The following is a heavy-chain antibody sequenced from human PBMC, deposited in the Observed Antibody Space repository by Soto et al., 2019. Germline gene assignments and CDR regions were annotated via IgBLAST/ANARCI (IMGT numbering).Heavy chain of an antibody. J-gene: IGHJ6*02. V-gene: IGHV4-4*02. CDR2: IYHSGST. CDR3: ARELDESNSSWYALYYYYGMDV. D-gene: IGHD6-13*01. Sequence: QVQLQESGPGLVKPSGTLSLTCAVSGGSISSSNWWSWVRQPPGKELEWIGEIYHSGSTNYSPSLKSRVTISVDKSKNQFSLKLSSVTAADTAVYYCARELDESNSSWYALYYYYGMDVWGQGTTVTVSS. CDR1: GGSISSSNW.